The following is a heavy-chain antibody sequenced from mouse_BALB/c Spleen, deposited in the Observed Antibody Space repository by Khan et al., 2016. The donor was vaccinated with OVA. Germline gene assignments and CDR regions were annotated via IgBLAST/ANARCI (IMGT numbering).Heavy chain of an antibody. J-gene: IGHJ3*01. CDR2: IDHANGNT. CDR1: GFNIKDTY. D-gene: IGHD4-1*01. V-gene: IGHV14-3*02. Sequence: VQLQQSGAELVKPRASVKLSCTASGFNIKDTYMHWVKQRPEQGLEWIGRIDHANGNTKYDPKFQGKAAITADTSSNTAYLQLSSLTSEDTAVYYCARDYWDVFAYWGQGTLVTVSA. CDR3: ARDYWDVFAY.